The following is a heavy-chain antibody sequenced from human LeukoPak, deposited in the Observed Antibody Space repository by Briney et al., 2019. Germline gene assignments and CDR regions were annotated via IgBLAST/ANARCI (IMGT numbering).Heavy chain of an antibody. V-gene: IGHV1-46*01. D-gene: IGHD3-22*01. CDR2: INPSGGST. J-gene: IGHJ5*02. CDR1: GYTFTSYY. Sequence: ASVKVSCKASGYTFTSYYMHWVRPAPGQGLEWMGIINPSGGSTSYAQKFQGRVTMTRDTSTSTVYMELSSLRSEDTAVYYCARDYYDSSGYYYHWFDPWGQGTLVTVSS. CDR3: ARDYYDSSGYYYHWFDP.